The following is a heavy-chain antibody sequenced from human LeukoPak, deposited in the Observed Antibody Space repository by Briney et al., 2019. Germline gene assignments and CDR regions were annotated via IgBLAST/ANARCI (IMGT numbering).Heavy chain of an antibody. Sequence: SETLSLTCTVSDGSFSSYSWNWIRQPPGRGLEWIGYIYYSGSTIYNPSLRSPVTISIATSKNQFSLKLTSVTAADTAVYYCARLKARDAFDIWGQGTMVTVSS. CDR3: ARLKARDAFDI. CDR2: IYYSGST. V-gene: IGHV4-59*08. J-gene: IGHJ3*02. CDR1: DGSFSSYS.